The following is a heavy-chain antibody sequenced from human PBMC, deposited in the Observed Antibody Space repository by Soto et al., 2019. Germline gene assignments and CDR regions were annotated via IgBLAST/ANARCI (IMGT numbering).Heavy chain of an antibody. Sequence: QVHLVESGGGLVKPGGSLRLSCAASGFTFSDEYMSWVRQAPGRGLEWVSYISPRSSYTKYADSVKGLFSISRDDAKNSLFLQINSLGGEDTAVYYCAGARGPGNGAWFDPWGRGTLVTVSS. CDR3: AGARGPGNGAWFDP. D-gene: IGHD2-8*01. CDR1: GFTFSDEY. V-gene: IGHV3-11*06. J-gene: IGHJ5*02. CDR2: ISPRSSYT.